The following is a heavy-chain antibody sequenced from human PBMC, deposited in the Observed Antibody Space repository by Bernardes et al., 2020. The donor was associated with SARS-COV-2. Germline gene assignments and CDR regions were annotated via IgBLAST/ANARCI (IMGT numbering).Heavy chain of an antibody. J-gene: IGHJ3*02. V-gene: IGHV4-39*01. D-gene: IGHD2-2*01. Sequence: SETLSLTCTVSGGSISSSSYYWGWIRQPPGKGLEWIGRIYYSGSTYYNPSLKSRVTISVDTSKNQFSLKLSSVTAADTAVYYCARQETIVVVLVAARGAFDIWGQGTMVTVSS. CDR2: IYYSGST. CDR1: GGSISSSSYY. CDR3: ARQETIVVVLVAARGAFDI.